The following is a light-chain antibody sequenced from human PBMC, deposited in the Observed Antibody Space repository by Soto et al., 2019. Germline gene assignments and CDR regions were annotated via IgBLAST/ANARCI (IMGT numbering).Light chain of an antibody. CDR1: QGISSY. J-gene: IGKJ2*01. V-gene: IGKV1-8*01. CDR2: AAS. CDR3: QQYYSYPHT. Sequence: AIRMTQPPSSLSASTGDRVTITCRASQGISSYLAWYQQKPGKAPKLLIYAASTLQSGVPSRFSGSGSGTDFTLTISCLQSEDFATYYCQQYYSYPHTFGQGTKVDIK.